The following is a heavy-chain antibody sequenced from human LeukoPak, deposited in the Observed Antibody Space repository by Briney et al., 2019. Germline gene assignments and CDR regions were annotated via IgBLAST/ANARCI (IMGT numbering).Heavy chain of an antibody. CDR2: ISSSSSYI. V-gene: IGHV3-21*01. J-gene: IGHJ6*03. CDR1: GFTFSSYS. Sequence: PGGSLRLSCAASGFTFSSYSMNWVCQTPGKGLEWVSSISSSSSYIYYADSVKGRFTISRDNAKNSLYLQMNSLRAEDTAVYYCAREENYYYYYMDVWGKGTTVTVSS. CDR3: AREENYYYYYMDV.